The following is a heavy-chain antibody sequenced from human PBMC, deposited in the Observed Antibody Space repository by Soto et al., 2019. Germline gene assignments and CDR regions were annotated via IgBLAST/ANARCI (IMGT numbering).Heavy chain of an antibody. Sequence: QITLKESGPTLVKPTQTLTLTCTFSGFSLSTSGVGVGWIRQPPGKALEWLALIYWDDDKRYSPYLKSRLTSAKDTSKNPVVLTMTNMYPVDTATYYCAHRPPFVEPYYFDYWGQGTLVTVSS. D-gene: IGHD3-10*01. CDR2: IYWDDDK. J-gene: IGHJ4*02. CDR1: GFSLSTSGVG. V-gene: IGHV2-5*02. CDR3: AHRPPFVEPYYFDY.